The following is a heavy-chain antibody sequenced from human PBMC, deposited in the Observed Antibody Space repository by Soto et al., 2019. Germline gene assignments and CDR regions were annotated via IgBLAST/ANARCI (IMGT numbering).Heavy chain of an antibody. J-gene: IGHJ4*02. Sequence: QVQLQQWGAGLLKPSETLSLTCAVYGGSFSGYYWSWIRQPPGKGLEWIGEINHSGSTNYNPSLKSRVTISVDTSKNQFSLNLSSVTAADTAVYYCARGGGKIARWPIVVVVAATRSPFDYWGQGTLVTVSS. D-gene: IGHD2-15*01. CDR3: ARGGGKIARWPIVVVVAATRSPFDY. CDR1: GGSFSGYY. CDR2: INHSGST. V-gene: IGHV4-34*01.